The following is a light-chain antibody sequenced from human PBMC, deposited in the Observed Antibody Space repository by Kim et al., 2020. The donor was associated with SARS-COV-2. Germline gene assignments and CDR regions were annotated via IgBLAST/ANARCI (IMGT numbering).Light chain of an antibody. CDR1: QSVSSN. CDR3: QQYNNWPYT. V-gene: IGKV3-15*01. J-gene: IGKJ2*01. Sequence: EIVMTQSPAPLSVSPGERATLSCRASQSVSSNLAWYQQKPGQAPRLLIYGASTRGTGIPARFSGSGSGTEFTLTISSLQSEDFAVYYCQQYNNWPYTFGQGTKLEI. CDR2: GAS.